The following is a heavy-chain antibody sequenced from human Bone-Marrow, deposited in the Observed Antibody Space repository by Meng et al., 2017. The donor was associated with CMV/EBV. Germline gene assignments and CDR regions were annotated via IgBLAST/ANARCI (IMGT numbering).Heavy chain of an antibody. J-gene: IGHJ4*02. D-gene: IGHD3-22*01. V-gene: IGHV3-30-3*01. Sequence: GESLKISCAASGFTFSSYAMHWVRQAPGKGLEWVAVISYDGSNKYYADSVKGRFTISRDNAKNSLYLQMNSLRAEDTAVYYCAREVEHYYDSSGQLWGQGTLVTVSS. CDR2: ISYDGSNK. CDR3: AREVEHYYDSSGQL. CDR1: GFTFSSYA.